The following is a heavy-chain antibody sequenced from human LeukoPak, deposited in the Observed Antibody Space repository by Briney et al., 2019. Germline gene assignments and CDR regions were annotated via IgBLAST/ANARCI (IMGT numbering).Heavy chain of an antibody. V-gene: IGHV4-30-2*02. CDR1: GGSISSGGYS. CDR2: IYHSGST. J-gene: IGHJ4*02. Sequence: SQTLSLTCAVSGGSISSGGYSWSWIRQPPGKGLEWIGYIYHSGSTYYNPSLKSRVTISVDTSKNQFSLKLSSVTAADTAVYYCARYSSGWAYVDYWGQGTLVTVSS. CDR3: ARYSSGWAYVDY. D-gene: IGHD6-19*01.